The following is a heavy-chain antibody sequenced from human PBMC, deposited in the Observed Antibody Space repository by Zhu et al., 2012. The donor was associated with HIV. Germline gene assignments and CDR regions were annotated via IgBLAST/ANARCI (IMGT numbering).Heavy chain of an antibody. CDR2: MYSSGST. CDR3: ARSAMGQLVFDS. CDR1: GGSMSSYY. J-gene: IGHJ4*02. V-gene: IGHV4-59*01. D-gene: IGHD1-1*01. Sequence: QVQLQESGPGQVKPSETLSLTCTVSGGSMSSYYWNWVRQPPGKGLQWIGYMYSSGSTKYNFSLKSRVAISLDMSKNQFSLNLSSVTTADTAVYYCARSAMGQLVFDSWGQGALVTVSS.